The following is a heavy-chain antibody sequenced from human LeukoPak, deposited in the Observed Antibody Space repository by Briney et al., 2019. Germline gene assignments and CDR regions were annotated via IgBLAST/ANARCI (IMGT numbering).Heavy chain of an antibody. J-gene: IGHJ4*02. V-gene: IGHV3-7*01. CDR1: GFTFSTYW. D-gene: IGHD2-21*01. CDR2: IKQDGSEK. Sequence: PGGSLRLSCTASGFTFSTYWMSWVRQAPGKGPEWVANIKQDGSEKYYVDSVKGRFTISRDNAKNSLYLQMDSLRADDTAVYYCARDKLHGPTLLDYWGQGTLVTASS. CDR3: ARDKLHGPTLLDY.